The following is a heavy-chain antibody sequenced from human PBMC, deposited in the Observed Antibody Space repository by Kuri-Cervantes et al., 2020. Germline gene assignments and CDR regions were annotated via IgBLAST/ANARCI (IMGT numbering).Heavy chain of an antibody. CDR3: ARALYQLLSRNLYYYYYYMDV. Sequence: ASVKVSCKASGYTFTSYGISWVRQAPGQGLEWMEWISAYNGNTNYAQKLQGRVTMTTDTSTSTAYMELRSLRSEDTAVYYCARALYQLLSRNLYYYYYYMDVWGKGTTVTVSS. D-gene: IGHD2-2*01. CDR1: GYTFTSYG. V-gene: IGHV1-18*01. J-gene: IGHJ6*03. CDR2: ISAYNGNT.